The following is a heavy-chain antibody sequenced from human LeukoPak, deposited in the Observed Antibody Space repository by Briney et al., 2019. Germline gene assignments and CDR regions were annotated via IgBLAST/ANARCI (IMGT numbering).Heavy chain of an antibody. D-gene: IGHD2-21*02. CDR2: INHTGAA. Sequence: AETLSLTCAVSGGSLSYYVWAWIRQPPGKTLEWIAEINHTGAASYKTSLRRRVTTAINVYPKHFSLIMTYMTAADTAVYFCARVASRVPPQSSIVVPVSSFDSWGQGTLVTVSS. CDR1: GGSLSYYV. V-gene: IGHV4-34*01. CDR3: ARVASRVPPQSSIVVPVSSFDS. J-gene: IGHJ4*02.